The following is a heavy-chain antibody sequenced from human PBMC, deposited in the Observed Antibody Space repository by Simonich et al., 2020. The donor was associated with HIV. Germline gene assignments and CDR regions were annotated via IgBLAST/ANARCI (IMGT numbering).Heavy chain of an antibody. Sequence: QVQLVQSGAEVKKPGASVKVSCKASGYTFTGYYMHWGRQAPGKGLEWMGRSNPNLGGTNYAQKVQGRVTMTRDTSISTAYMELSRLRSDDTAVYYCARVAYYCSSTSCYAYYFDYWGQGTLVTVSS. CDR3: ARVAYYCSSTSCYAYYFDY. V-gene: IGHV1-2*06. J-gene: IGHJ4*02. CDR1: GYTFTGYY. D-gene: IGHD2-2*01. CDR2: SNPNLGGT.